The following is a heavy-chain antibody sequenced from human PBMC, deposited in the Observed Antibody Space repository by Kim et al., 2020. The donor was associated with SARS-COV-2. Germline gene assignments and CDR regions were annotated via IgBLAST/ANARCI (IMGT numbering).Heavy chain of an antibody. Sequence: SETLSLTCTVSGGSISSGSDYWGWIRQPPGKGLEWIGSIFYTGSTYYNPSLKSRVTISVDTSKNQFSLKVRSVTAADTAVYYCARADTRYYYYAMDFWGQGTTVTVSS. CDR2: IFYTGST. CDR3: ARADTRYYYYAMDF. CDR1: GGSISSGSDY. J-gene: IGHJ6*02. V-gene: IGHV4-39*07.